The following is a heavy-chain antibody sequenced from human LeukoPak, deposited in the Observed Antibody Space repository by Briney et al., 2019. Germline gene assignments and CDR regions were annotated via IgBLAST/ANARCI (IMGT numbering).Heavy chain of an antibody. CDR3: ADSVYWHPNDY. J-gene: IGHJ4*02. CDR1: GFTFSNYA. Sequence: PGGSLRLSCAASGFTFSNYAMRWVRQAPGKGLEWVSSINNAGGTYYADSVKGRFTISRDNSRNTLYLQMNGLRVEDTAVYYCADSVYWHPNDYWGQGTLVTVSS. D-gene: IGHD5/OR15-5a*01. CDR2: INNAGGT. V-gene: IGHV3-23*01.